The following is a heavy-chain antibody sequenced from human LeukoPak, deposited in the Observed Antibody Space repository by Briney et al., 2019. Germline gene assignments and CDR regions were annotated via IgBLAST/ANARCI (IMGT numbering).Heavy chain of an antibody. J-gene: IGHJ6*02. V-gene: IGHV3-23*01. CDR1: GFTFSSYA. CDR3: AKGRSSSWSSDYYYGMDV. Sequence: PGGSLRLSCAASGFTFSSYAMSWARQAPGKGLEWVSAISGSGGSTYYADSVKGRFTISRDNSKNTLYLQMNSLRAEDMAVYYCAKGRSSSWSSDYYYGMDVWGQGTTVTVSS. D-gene: IGHD6-13*01. CDR2: ISGSGGST.